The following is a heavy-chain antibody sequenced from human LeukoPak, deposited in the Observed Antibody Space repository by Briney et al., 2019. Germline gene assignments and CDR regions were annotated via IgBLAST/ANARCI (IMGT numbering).Heavy chain of an antibody. CDR2: ISGSGGST. J-gene: IGHJ6*02. D-gene: IGHD5-18*01. Sequence: GGSLRLSCAASGFTFSSYAMSWVRQAQGKGLEWVSDISGSGGSTYYADSVKGRFTISRDNSKNTLYLQMNSLRAEDTAVYYCAKVDTAMVLEDYYGMDVWGQGTTVTVSS. V-gene: IGHV3-23*01. CDR1: GFTFSSYA. CDR3: AKVDTAMVLEDYYGMDV.